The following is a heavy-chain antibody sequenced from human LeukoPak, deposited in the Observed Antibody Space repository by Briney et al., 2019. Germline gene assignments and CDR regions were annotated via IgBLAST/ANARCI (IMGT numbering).Heavy chain of an antibody. D-gene: IGHD1-26*01. J-gene: IGHJ6*03. CDR2: ISGGGSST. Sequence: GGSLRLACAASGFTFSTYAMSWVRQAPGEGLEWVSAISGGGSSTFYADFVKGRFTVSRDNSKNTLYLHIDSLRVEDTALYYCAKDEEGGAYYYYYYMDVWGKGTTVTVSS. CDR1: GFTFSTYA. V-gene: IGHV3-23*01. CDR3: AKDEEGGAYYYYYYMDV.